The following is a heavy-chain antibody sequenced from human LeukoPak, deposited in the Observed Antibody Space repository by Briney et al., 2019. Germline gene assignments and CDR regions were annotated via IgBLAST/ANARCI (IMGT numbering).Heavy chain of an antibody. CDR1: GFTFSSYS. Sequence: GGSLRLSCAASGFTFSSYSMNWVRQAPGKGLEWVSYISSSSSTIYYADSVKGRFTISRDNAKNSLYLQMNSLRAEDTAVYYCARGGVGATSYWGQGTLVTVSS. V-gene: IGHV3-48*01. CDR3: ARGGVGATSY. J-gene: IGHJ4*02. CDR2: ISSSSSTI. D-gene: IGHD1-26*01.